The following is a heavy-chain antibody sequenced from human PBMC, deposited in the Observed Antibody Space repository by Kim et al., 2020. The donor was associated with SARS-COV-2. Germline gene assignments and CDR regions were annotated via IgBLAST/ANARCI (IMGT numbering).Heavy chain of an antibody. CDR3: AREVTAISGGSWFDP. D-gene: IGHD2-21*02. Sequence: SETLSLTCTVSGGSISSGGYYWSWIRPHPGKGLEWIGYIYYSGSTYYNPSLKSRVTISVDTTKNQFSLKLSSVTAADTAGYYCAREVTAISGGSWFDPWGQGTLVTVSS. CDR1: GGSISSGGYY. CDR2: IYYSGST. J-gene: IGHJ5*02. V-gene: IGHV4-31*03.